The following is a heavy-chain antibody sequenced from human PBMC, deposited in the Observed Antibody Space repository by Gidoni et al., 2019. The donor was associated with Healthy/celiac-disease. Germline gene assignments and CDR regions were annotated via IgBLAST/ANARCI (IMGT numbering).Heavy chain of an antibody. V-gene: IGHV2-26*01. CDR1: GFSLSNARMG. CDR3: ARILPGPSGYYFDY. J-gene: IGHJ4*02. D-gene: IGHD3-22*01. CDR2: IFSNDEK. Sequence: QVTLKESGPVLVKPTETLTLTGTVSGFSLSNARMGVSWIRQPPGKALEWLAHIFSNDEKSYSTSLKSRLTISQDTSKSQMFLTMTNMHPVDTATYYCARILPGPSGYYFDYWGQGTLVTVSS.